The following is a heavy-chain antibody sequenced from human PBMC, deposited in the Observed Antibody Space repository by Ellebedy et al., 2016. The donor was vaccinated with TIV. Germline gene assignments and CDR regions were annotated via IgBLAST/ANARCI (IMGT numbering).Heavy chain of an antibody. J-gene: IGHJ4*02. D-gene: IGHD3-22*01. V-gene: IGHV1-69*13. CDR1: GGTFSTYT. CDR2: IISSFGTP. CDR3: ARNNYYESSGYYYEDY. Sequence: SVKVSCKASGGTFSTYTITWVRQAPGQGLEWMGGIISSFGTPNYAQKFQGRLTITADESTSAAYLELRGLRSEDTAVYYCARNNYYESSGYYYEDYWGQGTLVTVSS.